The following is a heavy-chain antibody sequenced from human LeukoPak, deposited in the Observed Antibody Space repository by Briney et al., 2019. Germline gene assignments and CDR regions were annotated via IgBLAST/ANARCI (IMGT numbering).Heavy chain of an antibody. CDR3: ARETESVFYYDSSGLIDY. CDR2: INSDGSST. CDR1: GFTFSSYW. Sequence: PGGSLRLSCAASGFTFSSYWMHWVRQAPGKGLVWVSRINSDGSSTSYADSVKGRFTISRDNSKNTLYLQMNSLRAEDTAVYYCARETESVFYYDSSGLIDYWGQGTLVTVSS. J-gene: IGHJ4*02. D-gene: IGHD3-22*01. V-gene: IGHV3-74*01.